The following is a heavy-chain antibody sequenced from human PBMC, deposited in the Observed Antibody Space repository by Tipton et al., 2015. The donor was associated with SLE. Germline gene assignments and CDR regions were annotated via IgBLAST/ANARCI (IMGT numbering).Heavy chain of an antibody. CDR2: ISGSGGST. Sequence: GSLRLSCAASGFTFSSYAMSWVRQAPGKGLEWVSAISGSGGSTYYADSVKGRFTISRDNSKNTLYLQMNSLRAEDTAVYYCAREGRESSGWYKNDWYFDLWGRGTLVTVSS. CDR1: GFTFSSYA. J-gene: IGHJ2*01. V-gene: IGHV3-23*01. CDR3: AREGRESSGWYKNDWYFDL. D-gene: IGHD6-19*01.